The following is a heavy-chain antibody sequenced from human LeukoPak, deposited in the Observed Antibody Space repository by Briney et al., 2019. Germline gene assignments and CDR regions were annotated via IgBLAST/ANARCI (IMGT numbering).Heavy chain of an antibody. CDR1: GYTFTSYA. CDR3: ARDRLRFSGYLNWFDP. CDR2: INAGNGNT. V-gene: IGHV1-3*01. J-gene: IGHJ5*02. D-gene: IGHD3-22*01. Sequence: ASVKVSCKASGYTFTSYAMHWVCQAPGQRLEWMGWINAGNGNTKYSQKFQGRVTITRDTSASTAYMELSSLRSEDTAVYYCARDRLRFSGYLNWFDPWGQGTLVTVSS.